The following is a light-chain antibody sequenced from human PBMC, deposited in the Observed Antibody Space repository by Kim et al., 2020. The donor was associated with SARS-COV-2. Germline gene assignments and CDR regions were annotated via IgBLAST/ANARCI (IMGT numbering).Light chain of an antibody. CDR1: QSVSSN. V-gene: IGKV3-15*01. CDR2: DAS. Sequence: VSPGERAPLSCTASQSVSSNIAWYQQKPGQAPRLLISDASTRATGIPARFSGGGSGTDFTLTISSLQSEDFAVYYCQQYNRWPRTFGQGTKVDIK. J-gene: IGKJ1*01. CDR3: QQYNRWPRT.